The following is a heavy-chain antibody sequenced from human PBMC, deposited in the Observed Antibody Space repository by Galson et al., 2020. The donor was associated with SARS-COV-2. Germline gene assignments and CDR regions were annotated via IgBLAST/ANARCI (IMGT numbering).Heavy chain of an antibody. CDR1: GGSITSRSHY. V-gene: IGHV4-39*01. CDR2: TFYGGSP. J-gene: IGHJ4*02. D-gene: IGHD2-21*01. Sequence: SETLSLRCTVSGGSITSRSHYWGWFRQPPGKGLEWIGSTFYGGSPNYNPSLKSRVTISPETSENQFSLILTSVTAADTAVYYCARRTRSTQYYGTDAFYFENWGQGTLVTVSS. CDR3: ARRTRSTQYYGTDAFYFEN.